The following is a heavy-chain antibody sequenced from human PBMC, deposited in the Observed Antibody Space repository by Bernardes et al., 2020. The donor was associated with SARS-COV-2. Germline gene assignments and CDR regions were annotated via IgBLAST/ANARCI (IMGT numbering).Heavy chain of an antibody. CDR2: INHSGNT. Sequence: SETLSPTCAVYGGSFSGYYWNCIRQPPGKGLEWIGEINHSGNTNYNPSLKSRVTISVDTSKNQFSLKLSSVTAADTAVYYCARAPLVDYWGQGTLVTVSS. V-gene: IGHV4-34*01. CDR1: GGSFSGYY. D-gene: IGHD3-16*01. J-gene: IGHJ4*02. CDR3: ARAPLVDY.